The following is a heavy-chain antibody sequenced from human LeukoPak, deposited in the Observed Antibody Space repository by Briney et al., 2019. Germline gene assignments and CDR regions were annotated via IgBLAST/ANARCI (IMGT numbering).Heavy chain of an antibody. J-gene: IGHJ3*01. CDR3: AREEHRLAEAGTSAFDL. CDR2: INRDGGLT. V-gene: IGHV3-74*01. D-gene: IGHD6-13*01. CDR1: GFTFSSCA. Sequence: GGSLRLSCAASGFTFSSCAMSWVRQAPGKGLAWVSHINRDGGLTNYADSVKGRFTISRDNARNTVYLQMSSLRVEDTAIYFCAREEHRLAEAGTSAFDLGGQGTLVTVSP.